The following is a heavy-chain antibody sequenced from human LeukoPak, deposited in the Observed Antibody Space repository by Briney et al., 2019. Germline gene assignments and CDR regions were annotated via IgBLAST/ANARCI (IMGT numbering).Heavy chain of an antibody. J-gene: IGHJ6*03. CDR1: GGSFKGYY. Sequence: SETLSLTCAVYGGSFKGYYWGWIRQPPAKGLEWIGEINPGGSTNYNASLKGRVAISADTSKNQFSLELSSVTAADTAVYYCASHRLYYYYMDVWGKGTTVTVSS. CDR3: ASHRLYYYYMDV. V-gene: IGHV4-34*01. CDR2: INPGGST.